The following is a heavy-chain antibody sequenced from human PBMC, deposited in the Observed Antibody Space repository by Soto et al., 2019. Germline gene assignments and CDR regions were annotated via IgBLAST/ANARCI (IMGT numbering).Heavy chain of an antibody. CDR2: IYYSGST. V-gene: IGHV4-39*01. D-gene: IGHD2-21*02. J-gene: IGHJ4*02. CDR1: GGSISSSSYY. Sequence: QLQLQESGPGLVKPSETLSLTCTVSGGSISSSSYYWGWIRQPPGKGLEWIGSIYYSGSTYYNPSLKSLVNISVDTSRNQFSLKLSSVTAADTAVYYCAAYCGGDCYGQFDYWGQGTLVTVSS. CDR3: AAYCGGDCYGQFDY.